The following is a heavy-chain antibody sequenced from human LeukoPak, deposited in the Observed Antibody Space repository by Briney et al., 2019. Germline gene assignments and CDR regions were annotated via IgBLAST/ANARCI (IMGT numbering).Heavy chain of an antibody. CDR1: GYTFTSYY. V-gene: IGHV1-46*01. CDR2: INPSGGST. D-gene: IGHD5-18*01. Sequence: PGASVKVSCKASGYTFTSYYMHWVRQAPGQGLEWMGIINPSGGSTSYAQKFQGRVTMTRDTSTSTVYMQLSSLRSEDTAVYFCARAAGDSYGYRYYFDYWGQGTLVTVSS. J-gene: IGHJ4*02. CDR3: ARAAGDSYGYRYYFDY.